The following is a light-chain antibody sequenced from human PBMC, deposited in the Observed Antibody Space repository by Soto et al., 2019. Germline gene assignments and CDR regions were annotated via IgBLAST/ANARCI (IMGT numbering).Light chain of an antibody. Sequence: QSVLTQPAYVSVSPGQSITISSTGSSSDVGSYTLVSWYQQHPGKVPKLMIYEVSKRPSGVSVRFSGSRSGNTASLTISGLQAEDEADYFCWSYAGSFTYVFGTGTKVTVL. CDR3: WSYAGSFTYV. J-gene: IGLJ1*01. V-gene: IGLV2-23*02. CDR2: EVS. CDR1: SSDVGSYTL.